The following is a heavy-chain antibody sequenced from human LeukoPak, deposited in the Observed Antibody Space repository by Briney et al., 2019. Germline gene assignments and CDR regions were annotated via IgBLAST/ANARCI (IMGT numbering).Heavy chain of an antibody. J-gene: IGHJ4*02. V-gene: IGHV4-39*02. Sequence: SEALSLTCTVSGGSISSSSYYWGWIRQPPGKGLEWIGNIYYSGSTYYNPSLKSRVTMSVDTSKNHFSLKLSSLTAADTAVYYCARRRGYDHFDYWGQGTLVTVFS. CDR3: ARRRGYDHFDY. CDR1: GGSISSSSYY. D-gene: IGHD5-12*01. CDR2: IYYSGST.